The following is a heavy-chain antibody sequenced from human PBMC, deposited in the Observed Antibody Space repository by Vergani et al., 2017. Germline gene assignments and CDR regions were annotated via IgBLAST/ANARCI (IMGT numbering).Heavy chain of an antibody. CDR1: GGSISSYY. Sequence: QVQLQESGPGLVKPSETLSLTCTVSGGSISSYYWRWIRQPPGKGLEWIGYIYYSGSTNYNPSLKSRVTISVDTSKNQFSLKLSSVPAADTAVYYCARFNGLGYCSSTSCYNWFDPGGQGTLVTVSS. CDR3: ARFNGLGYCSSTSCYNWFDP. J-gene: IGHJ5*02. V-gene: IGHV4-59*01. D-gene: IGHD2-2*01. CDR2: IYYSGST.